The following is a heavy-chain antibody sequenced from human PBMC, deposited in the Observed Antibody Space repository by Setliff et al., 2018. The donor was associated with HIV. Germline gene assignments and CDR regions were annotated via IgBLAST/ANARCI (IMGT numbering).Heavy chain of an antibody. J-gene: IGHJ4*02. CDR1: GFSLSTDGMC. V-gene: IGHV2-70*11. D-gene: IGHD2-2*01. CDR2: IEWDDDK. Sequence: VSGPTLVNPTQTLTLTCTFSGFSLSTDGMCVSWIRQPPGKALEWLARIEWDDDKYYSTSLKTRLTISKDTSKNQVVLSMTDMDPVDTATYYCAGLIVPAAEVYFHFWGQGTLVTVSS. CDR3: AGLIVPAAEVYFHF.